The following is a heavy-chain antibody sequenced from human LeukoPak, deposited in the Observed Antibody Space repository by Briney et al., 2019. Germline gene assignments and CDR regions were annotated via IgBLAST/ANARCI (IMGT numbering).Heavy chain of an antibody. V-gene: IGHV5-51*01. D-gene: IGHD3-9*01. J-gene: IGHJ5*02. Sequence: GESLKISCKGSGYSFTSYWIGWVRQMPGKGLEWMGIIYPGDSDTGYSPSFQGQVTISADKSISTAYLQWSSLKASDTAMYYCARQSADILTHNWFDPWGQGTLVTVSS. CDR3: ARQSADILTHNWFDP. CDR1: GYSFTSYW. CDR2: IYPGDSDT.